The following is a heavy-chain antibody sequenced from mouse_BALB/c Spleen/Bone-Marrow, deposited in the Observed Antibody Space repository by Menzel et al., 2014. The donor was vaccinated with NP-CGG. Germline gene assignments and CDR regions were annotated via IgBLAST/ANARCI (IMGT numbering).Heavy chain of an antibody. Sequence: QVQLQQSGPELVKPGASVRISCKAAGYTFTSYYIHWVKQRPGQGLEWIGWIYPGNVNTKYNEKFKGKATLTADKSSSTAYFLLSSLTSEDSAVYYSAREANWNFDYWGQGTTLTVSS. J-gene: IGHJ2*01. CDR3: AREANWNFDY. CDR2: IYPGNVNT. CDR1: GYTFTSYY. D-gene: IGHD4-1*01. V-gene: IGHV1S56*01.